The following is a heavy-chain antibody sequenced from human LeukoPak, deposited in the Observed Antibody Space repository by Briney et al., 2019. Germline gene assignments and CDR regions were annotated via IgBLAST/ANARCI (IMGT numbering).Heavy chain of an antibody. CDR3: ARGRERSSGSYGVNY. CDR2: IYHSGST. D-gene: IGHD1-26*01. CDR1: GYSISSGYY. J-gene: IGHJ4*02. V-gene: IGHV4-38-2*02. Sequence: SETLSLTCTVSGYSISSGYYRGWLRQPPGKGLEWSESIYHSGSTYYNPSLKSRVTISVATSKNQFSLKLSSVTAADTAVYYCARGRERSSGSYGVNYWGQGTLVTVSS.